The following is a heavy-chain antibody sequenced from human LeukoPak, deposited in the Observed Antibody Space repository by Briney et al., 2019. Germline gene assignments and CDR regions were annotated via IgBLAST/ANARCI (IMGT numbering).Heavy chain of an antibody. V-gene: IGHV1-2*02. Sequence: ASVKVSCKASGYTFTGYYMHWVRQAPGQGLEWMGWINPNSGGTNYAQKFQGRVTMTRDTSISTAYMELSRLRSDDTAVYYCARDLSRGSGSCMDVWGKGTTVTASS. CDR1: GYTFTGYY. J-gene: IGHJ6*03. CDR2: INPNSGGT. CDR3: ARDLSRGSGSCMDV. D-gene: IGHD3-10*01.